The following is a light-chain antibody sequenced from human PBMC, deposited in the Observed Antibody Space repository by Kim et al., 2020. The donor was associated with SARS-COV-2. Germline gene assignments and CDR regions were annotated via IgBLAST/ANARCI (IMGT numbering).Light chain of an antibody. V-gene: IGKV1-5*03. Sequence: DIQMTQSPSTLSASVGDRVIITCRASQSISTWLAWYQQKPGKAPKLLIYKASTLESGVPSRFSGSGSGTEFTLTISSLQPDDFATYYCQQYNSSFGQGTKVDIK. J-gene: IGKJ2*01. CDR3: QQYNSS. CDR1: QSISTW. CDR2: KAS.